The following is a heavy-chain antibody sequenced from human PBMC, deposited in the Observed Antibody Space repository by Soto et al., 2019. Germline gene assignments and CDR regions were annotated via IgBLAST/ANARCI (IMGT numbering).Heavy chain of an antibody. J-gene: IGHJ3*02. CDR1: GFTFSSYS. V-gene: IGHV3-33*08. CDR2: IWYDGSNK. D-gene: IGHD4-17*01. CDR3: ARPQTTVVTLSAFDI. Sequence: VQLVESGGGLVQPGGSLRLSCAASGFTFSSYSMHWVRQAPGKGLEWVAVIWYDGSNKYYADSVKGRFTISRDNSKNTLYLQMNSLRAEDTAVYYCARPQTTVVTLSAFDIWGQGTMVTVSS.